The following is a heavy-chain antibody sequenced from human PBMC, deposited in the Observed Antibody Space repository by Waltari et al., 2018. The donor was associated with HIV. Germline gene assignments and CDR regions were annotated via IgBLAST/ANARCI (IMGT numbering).Heavy chain of an antibody. D-gene: IGHD3-10*01. Sequence: GGGLVQPGGSLRLSCAASGFTFSNFWMHWVRQVPGKGPVWISRLNGDGTTNLYADSVKGRFTISRDNTRDALYLQMNSLRAEDTAVYYCARRHATEGVLDLWGRGTLVTVSS. CDR3: ARRHATEGVLDL. CDR1: GFTFSNFW. J-gene: IGHJ2*01. V-gene: IGHV3-74*01. CDR2: LNGDGTTN.